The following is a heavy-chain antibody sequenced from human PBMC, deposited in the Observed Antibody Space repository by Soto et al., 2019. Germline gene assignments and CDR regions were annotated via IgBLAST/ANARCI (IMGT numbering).Heavy chain of an antibody. J-gene: IGHJ4*02. Sequence: EVQLVETGGGLIQPGGSLRLSCAASGFTVSSNYMSWVRQAPGKGLEWVSVFYTGGSTYYAESVKGRFTISRDNSKNTLYLQMNSLRAEDTAVYYCARGLGRVAARPPFDYWGQGTLVIVSS. CDR3: ARGLGRVAARPPFDY. CDR1: GFTVSSNY. V-gene: IGHV3-53*02. D-gene: IGHD6-6*01. CDR2: FYTGGST.